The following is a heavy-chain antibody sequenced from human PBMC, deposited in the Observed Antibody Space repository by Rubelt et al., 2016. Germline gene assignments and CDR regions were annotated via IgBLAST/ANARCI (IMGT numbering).Heavy chain of an antibody. D-gene: IGHD6-6*01. V-gene: IGHV4-4*02. Sequence: CAVSGGSISSSNWWSWVRQPPGKGLEWIGEIYHSGSTNYNPSLKSRVPISVNKSKNQFSLKLSSVTAADTAEYYCARGIDEYSSSVFDYWGQGTLVTVSS. CDR1: GGSISSSNW. CDR3: ARGIDEYSSSVFDY. CDR2: IYHSGST. J-gene: IGHJ4*02.